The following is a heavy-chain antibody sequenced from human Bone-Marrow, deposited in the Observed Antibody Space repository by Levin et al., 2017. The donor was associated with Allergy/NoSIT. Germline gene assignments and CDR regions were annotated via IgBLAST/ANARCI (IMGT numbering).Heavy chain of an antibody. CDR1: GYTFTSYG. J-gene: IGHJ4*02. CDR3: ARATPLLYDSSGMCDY. CDR2: ISAYNGYT. V-gene: IGHV1-18*01. D-gene: IGHD3-22*01. Sequence: GASVKVSCKASGYTFTSYGITWVRQAPGQGLEWMGWISAYNGYTNYAQKLQGRVTMTTDTSTSTAYMELRSLRSDDTAVYYCARATPLLYDSSGMCDYWGQGTLVTVSS.